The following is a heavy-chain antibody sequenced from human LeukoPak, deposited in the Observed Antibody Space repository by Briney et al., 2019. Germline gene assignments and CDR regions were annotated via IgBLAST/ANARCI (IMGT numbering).Heavy chain of an antibody. Sequence: GGSLRLSCAASGLTFSSYAMSWVRQAPGKGLEWVSAISGSGGSTYYADSVKGRFTISRDNSKNTLYLQMNSLRAEDTAVYYCATTVTTRAYYYGMDVWGQGTTVTVSS. J-gene: IGHJ6*02. V-gene: IGHV3-23*01. CDR2: ISGSGGST. D-gene: IGHD4-17*01. CDR3: ATTVTTRAYYYGMDV. CDR1: GLTFSSYA.